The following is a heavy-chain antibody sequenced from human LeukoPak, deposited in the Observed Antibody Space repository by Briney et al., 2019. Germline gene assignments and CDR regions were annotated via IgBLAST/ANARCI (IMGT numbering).Heavy chain of an antibody. CDR3: GRDPNGNYVGAFEF. CDR1: GFTFSSYA. CDR2: ITSESTT. J-gene: IGHJ3*01. Sequence: GGSLRLSCTASGFTFSSYAMTWVRQAPGKGLEWVSSITSESTTSYGDYVKGRFTISRDNSKNTVYLQMDSLRAEDTAIFYCGRDPNGNYVGAFEFWSRGTMVTVSS. D-gene: IGHD3-3*01. V-gene: IGHV3-23*05.